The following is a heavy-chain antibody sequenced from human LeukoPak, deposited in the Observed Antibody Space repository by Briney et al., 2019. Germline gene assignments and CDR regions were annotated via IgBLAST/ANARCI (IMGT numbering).Heavy chain of an antibody. CDR3: AKDDFPYYGDYEGYPFDY. Sequence: GGSLRLSCAASGFTFNIHWMTWVRQTPGKGLEWVATIKPNGNDKFFVDSVKGRFTISRDNSKNTLYLQMNSLRAEDTAVYYCAKDDFPYYGDYEGYPFDYWGQGTLVTVSS. V-gene: IGHV3-7*03. CDR1: GFTFNIHW. CDR2: IKPNGNDK. J-gene: IGHJ4*02. D-gene: IGHD4-17*01.